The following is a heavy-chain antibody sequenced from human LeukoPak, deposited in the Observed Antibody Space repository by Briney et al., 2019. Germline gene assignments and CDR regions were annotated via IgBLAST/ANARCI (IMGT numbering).Heavy chain of an antibody. D-gene: IGHD4-23*01. Sequence: GGSLRLSCAASGFTFSSYAMGWVRQAPGQGLEWISYVSRSSSTIYYADSVKGRFTISRDNARNSLYLQMNRLRADDTAVYYCARDSGWELPRSPFDYWGQGNLVTVST. CDR1: GFTFSSYA. J-gene: IGHJ4*02. V-gene: IGHV3-48*04. CDR3: ARDSGWELPRSPFDY. CDR2: VSRSSSTI.